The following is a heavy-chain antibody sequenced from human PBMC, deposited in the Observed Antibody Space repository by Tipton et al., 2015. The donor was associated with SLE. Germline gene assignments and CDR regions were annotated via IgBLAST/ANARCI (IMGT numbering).Heavy chain of an antibody. CDR1: GGSISSGGYS. D-gene: IGHD1-26*01. Sequence: TLSLTCAVSGGSISSGGYSWSWIRQPPGKGLEWIGYIYHSGSTYYNPSLKSRVTISVDRSKNQFSLKLSSVTAADTAVYYCAVCIVGATQAEYFQHWGQGTLVTVSS. J-gene: IGHJ1*01. CDR2: IYHSGST. CDR3: AVCIVGATQAEYFQH. V-gene: IGHV4-30-2*01.